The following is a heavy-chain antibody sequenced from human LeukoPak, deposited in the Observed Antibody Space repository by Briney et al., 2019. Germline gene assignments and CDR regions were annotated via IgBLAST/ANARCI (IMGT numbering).Heavy chain of an antibody. V-gene: IGHV3-11*04. Sequence: GGSLRLSCAASGFTFSDYYMSWVRQAPERGLEWLSYTSPSGGTIYCTDSVKGRFTISRDNAKNSLFLQMNSLRAEDTAVYYCARDVYDSGRGAFDILGQGAMVTVSS. CDR3: ARDVYDSGRGAFDI. CDR2: TSPSGGTI. D-gene: IGHD3-10*01. CDR1: GFTFSDYY. J-gene: IGHJ3*02.